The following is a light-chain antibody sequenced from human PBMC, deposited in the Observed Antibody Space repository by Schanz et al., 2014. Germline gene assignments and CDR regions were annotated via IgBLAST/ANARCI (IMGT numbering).Light chain of an antibody. CDR3: ATWDDSLGGRGV. CDR1: SGDVGAYNY. V-gene: IGLV2-14*03. J-gene: IGLJ3*02. CDR2: DVT. Sequence: QSALTQPASVSGSPGQSITISCTGTSGDVGAYNYVSWYQQHPGKAPKLIISDVTRRPSGVPDRFSGSKSGTSASLAITGLQAEDEADYYCATWDDSLGGRGVFGGGTKLTVL.